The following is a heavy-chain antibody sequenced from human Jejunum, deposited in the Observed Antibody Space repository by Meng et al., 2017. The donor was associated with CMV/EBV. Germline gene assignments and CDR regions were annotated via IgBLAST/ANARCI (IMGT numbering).Heavy chain of an antibody. Sequence: QFRLRECRQGLMTPSAPLSLTCTACGFSISSHYWSWIRQPPGEGFQWIGSIHYTGSVDYNSSLKSRVTISVDTSNRQFSLKLSSVTTADTAVYYCAGRGGGYWGQGILVTVSS. CDR1: GFSISSHY. J-gene: IGHJ4*02. V-gene: IGHV4-59*11. CDR3: AGRGGGY. D-gene: IGHD3-10*01. CDR2: IHYTGSV.